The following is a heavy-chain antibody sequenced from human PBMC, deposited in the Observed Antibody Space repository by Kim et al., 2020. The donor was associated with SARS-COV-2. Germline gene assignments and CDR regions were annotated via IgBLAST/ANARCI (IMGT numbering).Heavy chain of an antibody. CDR2: INHSGST. Sequence: SETLSLTCAVYGGSFSGYYWSWIRQPPGKGLEWIGEINHSGSTDYNPSLKSRVTISVDTSKNQFSLKLSSVTAADTAVYYCASSTAAGDYWGQGTLVTVSS. CDR3: ASSTAAGDY. D-gene: IGHD6-13*01. J-gene: IGHJ4*02. CDR1: GGSFSGYY. V-gene: IGHV4-34*01.